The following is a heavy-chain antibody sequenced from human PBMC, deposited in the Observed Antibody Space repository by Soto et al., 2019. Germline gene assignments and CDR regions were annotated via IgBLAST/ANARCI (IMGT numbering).Heavy chain of an antibody. V-gene: IGHV3-21*01. J-gene: IGHJ3*02. CDR2: ISSSSSYI. Sequence: EVQLAASGGGLVKPGGSLRLSCAACGFTFSSYSMNWVRQAPGKGLEWVSTISSSSSYIYYADSVKGRFTISSDNAKNSLYLQMNSLRAKDTAVYYCARPGGIVGATDAFDIWGQGTMVTVSS. D-gene: IGHD1-26*01. CDR1: GFTFSSYS. CDR3: ARPGGIVGATDAFDI.